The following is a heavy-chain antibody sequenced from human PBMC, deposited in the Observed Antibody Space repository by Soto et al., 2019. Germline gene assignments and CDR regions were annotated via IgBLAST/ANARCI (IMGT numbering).Heavy chain of an antibody. D-gene: IGHD6-25*01. Sequence: SETLSLTCAVSGGSISSGGYYWSWIRQHPGKGLEWIGYIYYSGSTYYNPSLQSRVTISVDTSKNQFSLKLSSVTAADTAVYYCARDRGSMWFDPWGQGTLVTVSS. V-gene: IGHV4-31*11. CDR2: IYYSGST. CDR1: GGSISSGGYY. CDR3: ARDRGSMWFDP. J-gene: IGHJ5*02.